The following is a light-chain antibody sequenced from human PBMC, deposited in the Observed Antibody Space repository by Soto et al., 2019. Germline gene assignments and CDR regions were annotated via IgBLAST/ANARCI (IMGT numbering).Light chain of an antibody. CDR2: GNS. CDR1: SSNIGAGYD. Sequence: QAVVTQPPSVSGAPGQRVTISCTGSSSNIGAGYDVHWYQQLPGTAPKLLIYGNSNRPSGVPDRFSGSKSGTSASLAITGLQAEDEADYYCQSYDSNLDVVFGGGTKLTVL. V-gene: IGLV1-40*01. CDR3: QSYDSNLDVV. J-gene: IGLJ2*01.